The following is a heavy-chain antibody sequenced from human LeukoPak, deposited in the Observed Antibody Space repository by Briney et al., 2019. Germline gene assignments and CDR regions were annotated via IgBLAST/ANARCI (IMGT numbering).Heavy chain of an antibody. V-gene: IGHV1-18*04. CDR2: ISAKNGNT. Sequence: ASVKASCMASGYTFTTYGITWVRQAPGQGLEWMGWISAKNGNTNYAQKFQGRVTMTTDTSTSTAYMELRGLRSDDAAVYYCAKLGVSGYFDYWGQGSLVTVSS. CDR1: GYTFTTYG. CDR3: AKLGVSGYFDY. D-gene: IGHD1-26*01. J-gene: IGHJ4*02.